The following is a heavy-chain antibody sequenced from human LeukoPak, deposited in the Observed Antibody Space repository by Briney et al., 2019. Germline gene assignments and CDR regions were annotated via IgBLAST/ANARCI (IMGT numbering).Heavy chain of an antibody. Sequence: SETLSLTCTVSGYSIISGSYWAWIRQPPGKGLEWIGYIYHSGSTYYNPSLKSRVTISVDRSKNQFSLKLSSVTAADTAVYYCARGVVVVPAANTTFDYWGQGTLVTVSS. D-gene: IGHD2-2*01. CDR3: ARGVVVVPAANTTFDY. J-gene: IGHJ4*02. CDR2: IYHSGST. CDR1: GYSIISGSY. V-gene: IGHV4-38-2*02.